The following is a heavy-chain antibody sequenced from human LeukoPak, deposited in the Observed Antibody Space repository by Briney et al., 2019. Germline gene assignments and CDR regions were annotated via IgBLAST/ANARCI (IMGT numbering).Heavy chain of an antibody. CDR1: GYTFTSYY. CDR2: INPSGGST. CDR3: GRDSSTVTTRNWFDP. V-gene: IGHV1-46*01. Sequence: GASVKVSCKASGYTFTSYYMHWVRQAPGQGLEWMGIINPSGGSTSYAQKFQGRVTMTRDTSTSTVYMELSSLRSEDTAVYYCGRDSSTVTTRNWFDPWGQGTLVTVSS. J-gene: IGHJ5*02. D-gene: IGHD4-17*01.